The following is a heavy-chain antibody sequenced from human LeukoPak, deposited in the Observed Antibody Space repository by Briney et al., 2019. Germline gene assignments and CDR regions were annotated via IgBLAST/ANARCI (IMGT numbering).Heavy chain of an antibody. J-gene: IGHJ4*02. CDR1: GGSISSYY. CDR2: MYTSGST. V-gene: IGHV4-4*07. Sequence: SETLSLTCSVSGGSISSYYWSWIRQPAGKQPEWIGRMYTSGSTYYNPSLKSRVTMSADTSKNQFSLKLTSVTAADTSVYYCAREGGPGGDYGSIDSWGQGTLVTVSS. CDR3: AREGGPGGDYGSIDS. D-gene: IGHD4-17*01.